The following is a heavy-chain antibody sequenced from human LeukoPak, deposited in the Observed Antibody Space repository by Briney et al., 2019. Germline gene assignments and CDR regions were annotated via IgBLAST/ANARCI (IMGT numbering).Heavy chain of an antibody. CDR1: GGTFSSYA. J-gene: IGHJ4*02. D-gene: IGHD1-26*01. V-gene: IGHV1-24*01. CDR2: FDPEDGET. Sequence: ASVKVSCKASGGTFSSYAISWVRQAPGQGLEWMGGFDPEDGETIYAQKFQGRVTMTEDTSTDTAYMELSSVRSEDTAVYYCATEWWELLHWGQGTLVTVSS. CDR3: ATEWWELLH.